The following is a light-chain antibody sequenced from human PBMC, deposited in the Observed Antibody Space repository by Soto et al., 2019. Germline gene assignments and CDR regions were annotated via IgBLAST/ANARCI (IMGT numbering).Light chain of an antibody. Sequence: AIRMTQSPSSLSASTGDRVTITCRASQGISSYLAWYQQKPGKAPKLLIYAASNLQSGVPSRFSGSGSGTDFTLTISCLQSEDFATYSCQQYYSYPPTFGQGTKVEIK. CDR2: AAS. V-gene: IGKV1-8*01. J-gene: IGKJ1*01. CDR1: QGISSY. CDR3: QQYYSYPPT.